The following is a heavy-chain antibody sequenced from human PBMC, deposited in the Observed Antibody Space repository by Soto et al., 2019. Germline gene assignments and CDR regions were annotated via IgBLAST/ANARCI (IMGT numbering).Heavy chain of an antibody. CDR3: ARAALGVNRYFDS. CDR1: GYSFISYW. J-gene: IGHJ4*02. V-gene: IGHV5-51*01. CDR2: IYPGDSDT. D-gene: IGHD3-16*01. Sequence: GASLKISCKGSGYSFISYWIGWVRQMPGKGLEFMGSIYPGDSDTRYSPSFHGQVTISADTSISTAYLQLSSLKASDTAMYYCARAALGVNRYFDSWGRGTLVAVSA.